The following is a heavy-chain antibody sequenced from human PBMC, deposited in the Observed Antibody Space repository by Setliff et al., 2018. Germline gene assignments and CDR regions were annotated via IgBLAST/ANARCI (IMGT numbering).Heavy chain of an antibody. D-gene: IGHD3-22*01. CDR2: IYYSGST. V-gene: IGHV4-31*03. J-gene: IGHJ5*02. CDR1: GGSISSGGYY. Sequence: PSETLSLTCTVSGGSISSGGYYWSWIRQHPGKGLEWIGYIYYSGSTYYNPSLKSRVTISVDTSKNQFSLKLSSVTAADTAVYYCARGPYNIYDRSGYGFTNWFDPWGQGILVTVSS. CDR3: ARGPYNIYDRSGYGFTNWFDP.